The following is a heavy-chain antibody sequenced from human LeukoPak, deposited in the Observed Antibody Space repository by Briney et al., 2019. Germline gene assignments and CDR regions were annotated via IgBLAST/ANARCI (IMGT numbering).Heavy chain of an antibody. CDR1: GGSISSSSYY. CDR2: IYYSGST. CDR3: ARRPRITMIVVD. J-gene: IGHJ4*02. V-gene: IGHV4-39*01. Sequence: PSETLSLTCTVSGGSISSSSYYWGWIRQPPGKGLEWIGSIYYSGSTYYNPSLKSRVTISVDTSKNQFSLKLSSVTAADTAVYYCARRPRITMIVVDWGQGTLVTVSP. D-gene: IGHD3-22*01.